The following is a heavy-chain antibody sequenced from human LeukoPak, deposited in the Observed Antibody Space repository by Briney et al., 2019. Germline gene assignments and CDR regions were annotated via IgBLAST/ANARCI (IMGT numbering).Heavy chain of an antibody. Sequence: GGSLRLSCTASGFTFSDYYMSWIRQAPGKGLEWLSYISTSGGSVSYVDSVKGRFTISRDNAKNSLYLQIDSLRAEDTAMYYCARDRQFRLHDPWGQGILVTVSS. V-gene: IGHV3-11*01. CDR3: ARDRQFRLHDP. J-gene: IGHJ5*02. CDR1: GFTFSDYY. D-gene: IGHD3-16*01. CDR2: ISTSGGSV.